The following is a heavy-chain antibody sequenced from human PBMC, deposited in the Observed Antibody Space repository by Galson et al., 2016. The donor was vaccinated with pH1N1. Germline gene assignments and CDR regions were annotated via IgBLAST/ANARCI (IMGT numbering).Heavy chain of an antibody. CDR3: AKGEGRYYFCSGSFNY. V-gene: IGHV3-9*01. Sequence: SLRLSCAASGFAFDDFAMHWVRHVPGKGLEWVSGISWNSNSIGYADSVKGRFTISRDSAKKSLFLQMNSLRVEDTALYYCAKGEGRYYFCSGSFNYWGQGTQVT. D-gene: IGHD3-10*02. J-gene: IGHJ4*02. CDR2: ISWNSNSI. CDR1: GFAFDDFA.